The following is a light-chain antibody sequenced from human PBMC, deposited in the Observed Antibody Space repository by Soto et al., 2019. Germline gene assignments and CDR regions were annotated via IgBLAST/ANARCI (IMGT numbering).Light chain of an antibody. J-gene: IGKJ1*01. CDR3: QQYGSSRWT. CDR1: QSLSSSY. V-gene: IGKV3-20*01. Sequence: IVLTQSPGTLSLSPWERATLSCRASQSLSSSYLAWYQQKPGQAPRLLIYGTSIRATGIPDRFSGSGSGTDFTLTISRLEPEDFAVYYCQQYGSSRWTFGQGTKVDIK. CDR2: GTS.